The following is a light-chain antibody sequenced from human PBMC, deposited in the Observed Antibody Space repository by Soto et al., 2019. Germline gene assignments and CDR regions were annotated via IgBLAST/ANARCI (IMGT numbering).Light chain of an antibody. CDR1: TSDVGGYNY. CDR3: RSYCLSNGSIETRANVV. V-gene: IGLV2-14*01. Sequence: QSALTQPASVSGSPGQSITISCTGTTSDVGGYNYVSWYQQHPGKAPKLLIYEVTNRPSGVSNRFSGSKSGNTASLTISGLRAAEEAAYYCRSYCLSNGSIETRANVVFGGGTKLTVL. CDR2: EVT. J-gene: IGLJ2*01.